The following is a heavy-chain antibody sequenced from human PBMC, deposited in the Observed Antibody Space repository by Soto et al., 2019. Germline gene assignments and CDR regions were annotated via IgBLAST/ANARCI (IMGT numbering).Heavy chain of an antibody. CDR1: GGTFSSYA. CDR2: IIPIFGTA. Sequence: SVKVSCKASGGTFSSYAISWVRQAPGQGFEWMGGIIPIFGTANYAQKFQGRVTMTADKSTSTAYMELSSLRSEDTAGYYCARGSGASSSFWYYYGMDVWGQGTTVTVSS. D-gene: IGHD6-6*01. V-gene: IGHV1-69*06. J-gene: IGHJ6*01. CDR3: ARGSGASSSFWYYYGMDV.